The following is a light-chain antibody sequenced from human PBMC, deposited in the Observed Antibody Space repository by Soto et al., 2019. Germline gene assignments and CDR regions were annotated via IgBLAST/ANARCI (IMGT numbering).Light chain of an antibody. CDR3: QQYGGSPPLT. CDR2: AGS. CDR1: QSVRNTY. J-gene: IGKJ4*01. V-gene: IGKV3-20*01. Sequence: EIVLTQSPGTLSLSPGESATLSCRASQSVRNTYLAWYQQRPGQAPRLLIHAGSRRAPGIPDRFSGSGSGTDFTLTISRLEPEDFAVYYCQQYGGSPPLTFGGETKVEIK.